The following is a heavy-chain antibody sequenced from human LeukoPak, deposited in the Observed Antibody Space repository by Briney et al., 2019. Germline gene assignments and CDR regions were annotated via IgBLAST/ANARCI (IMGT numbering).Heavy chain of an antibody. D-gene: IGHD2-21*02. V-gene: IGHV5-51*01. CDR3: ASSVAYCGGDCYSPYYFDY. J-gene: IGHJ4*02. CDR1: GYSFTSYW. Sequence: GESPKISCKGSGYSFTSYWIGWVRQMPGKGLEWMGIIYPGDSDTRYSPSFQGQVTISADKSISTAYLQWSSLKASDTARYYCASSVAYCGGDCYSPYYFDYWGQGTLVTVSS. CDR2: IYPGDSDT.